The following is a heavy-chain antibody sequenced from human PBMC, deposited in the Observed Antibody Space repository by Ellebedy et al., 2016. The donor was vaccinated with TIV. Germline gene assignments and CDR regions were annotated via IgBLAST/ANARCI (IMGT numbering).Heavy chain of an antibody. CDR2: INGDGSNI. CDR3: TKEGAVAGAPAYLAYDY. V-gene: IGHV3-74*01. CDR1: GFTFSSSW. D-gene: IGHD6-19*01. J-gene: IGHJ4*02. Sequence: PGGSLRLSCAASGFTFSSSWVHWVRQVPGKGLVWVARINGDGSNIGYADSVKGRFTISRDNAKSTLYLQMNSLRAEDTAVYFCTKEGAVAGAPAYLAYDYWGQGTLVTVSS.